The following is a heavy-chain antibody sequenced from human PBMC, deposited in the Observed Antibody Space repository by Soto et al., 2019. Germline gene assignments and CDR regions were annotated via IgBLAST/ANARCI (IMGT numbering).Heavy chain of an antibody. Sequence: QLQLQESGPGLVKPSETLSLTCTVSGGSISSSRYYWGWIRQPPGKGLEWIGSIYYSGSTYYNPSLKSRVTISVDTSKNQFALKLSSVTAADTAVYYCARRKRGYPRILNNDYVWGSYRPFDYWGQGTLVTVSS. CDR2: IYYSGST. D-gene: IGHD3-16*02. J-gene: IGHJ4*02. CDR1: GGSISSSRYY. V-gene: IGHV4-39*01. CDR3: ARRKRGYPRILNNDYVWGSYRPFDY.